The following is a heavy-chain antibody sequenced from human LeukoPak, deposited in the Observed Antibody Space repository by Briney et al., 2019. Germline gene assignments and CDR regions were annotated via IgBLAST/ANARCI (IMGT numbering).Heavy chain of an antibody. J-gene: IGHJ4*02. CDR3: ARGLNRNDYGDYGY. D-gene: IGHD4-17*01. Sequence: SETLSLTCTVSGGSISSSGYYWGWIRQPPGKGLEWIGIIYYSGTTYYNPSLKNRVTISIDTSKNQFSLKLSSVTAADTAVYFCARGLNRNDYGDYGYWGQGTLVTVSS. CDR1: GGSISSSGYY. CDR2: IYYSGTT. V-gene: IGHV4-39*07.